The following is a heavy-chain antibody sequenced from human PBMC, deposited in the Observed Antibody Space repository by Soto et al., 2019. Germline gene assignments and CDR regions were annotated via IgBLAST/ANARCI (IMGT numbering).Heavy chain of an antibody. CDR2: IQSGGPT. J-gene: IGHJ6*04. CDR1: GFTVSSKY. Sequence: EVHLVESGGGLVQPGGSLRLSCAASGFTVSSKYMSWVRQAPGKGLEWVSLIQSGGPTYYADSVKGRFTISRDTSENTLHLQMDGLRAEDTAVYYCARDDVLCDGGRCYGVPLDVWVKGTTVTVSS. D-gene: IGHD2-15*01. V-gene: IGHV3-66*01. CDR3: ARDDVLCDGGRCYGVPLDV.